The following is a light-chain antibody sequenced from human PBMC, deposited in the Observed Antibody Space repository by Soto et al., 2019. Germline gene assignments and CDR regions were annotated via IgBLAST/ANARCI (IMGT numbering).Light chain of an antibody. CDR3: QQSYSAPTT. V-gene: IGKV1-39*01. J-gene: IGKJ4*01. CDR1: QTISNY. Sequence: DIQMTQSPSSLSASVGDRVTITCRPSQTISNYLNWYQQKSGQAPKLLIYTAASLQSGVPSRFSGSGSETDLTLPITTLQPEDFATYYCQQSYSAPTTFGGGTKVDI. CDR2: TAA.